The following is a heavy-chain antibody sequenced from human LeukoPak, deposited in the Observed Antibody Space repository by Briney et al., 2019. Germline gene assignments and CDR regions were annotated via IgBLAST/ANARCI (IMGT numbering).Heavy chain of an antibody. V-gene: IGHV3-48*02. D-gene: IGHD5-12*01. Sequence: GGSLRLSCAASGFTFSTYSMNWVRQAPGKGLEWVSFISSTSTIYYADSVKGQFTISRDNAKNSLYLQMNSLGDEDTAVYYCAREADSGYVFDYWGQGTLVTVSS. CDR3: AREADSGYVFDY. J-gene: IGHJ4*02. CDR1: GFTFSTYS. CDR2: ISSTSTI.